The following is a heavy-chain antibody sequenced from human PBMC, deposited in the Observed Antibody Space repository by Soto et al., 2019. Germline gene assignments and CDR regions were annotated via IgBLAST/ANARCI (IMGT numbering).Heavy chain of an antibody. J-gene: IGHJ5*02. CDR1: GGTFSSYA. CDR3: ARGRKTSITRTPWFDP. CDR2: IIPIFGTA. D-gene: IGHD1-20*01. Sequence: SVKVSCKASGGTFSSYAISWVRQAPGQGLEWMGGIIPIFGTANYAQKFQGRVTITADKSTSTAYMELSSLRSEDTAVYYCARGRKTSITRTPWFDPWGKGTLVTVSS. V-gene: IGHV1-69*06.